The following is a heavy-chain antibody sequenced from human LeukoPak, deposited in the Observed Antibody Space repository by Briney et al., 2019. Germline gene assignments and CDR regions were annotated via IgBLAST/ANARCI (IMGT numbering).Heavy chain of an antibody. CDR1: GFTFSSYA. V-gene: IGHV3-23*01. CDR2: ISGSGGST. J-gene: IGHJ5*02. D-gene: IGHD3-9*01. Sequence: GVSLRLSCAASGFTFSSYAMSWVRQAPGKGLEWVSAISGSGGSTYYADSVKGRFTISRDNSKNTLYLQMNSLRAEDTAVYYCAKDASGYYDILTGYFYNWFDPWGQGTLVTVSS. CDR3: AKDASGYYDILTGYFYNWFDP.